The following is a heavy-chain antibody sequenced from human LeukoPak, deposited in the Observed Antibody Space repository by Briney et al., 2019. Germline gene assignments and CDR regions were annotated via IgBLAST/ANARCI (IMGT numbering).Heavy chain of an antibody. CDR3: ARLPSSGYYSWKNAFDI. V-gene: IGHV4-59*08. D-gene: IGHD3-22*01. J-gene: IGHJ3*02. CDR2: IYYSGST. CDR1: GGSISSYY. Sequence: SETLSLTCTVSGGSISSYYWSWIRQPPGKGLEWIGYIYYSGSTNYNPSLKSRVTISVDTSKNQFSLKLGSVTAADTAVYYCARLPSSGYYSWKNAFDIWGQGTMVTVSS.